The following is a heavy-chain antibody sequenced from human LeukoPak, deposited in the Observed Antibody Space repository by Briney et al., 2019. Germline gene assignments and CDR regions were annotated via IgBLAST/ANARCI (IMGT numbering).Heavy chain of an antibody. CDR3: ASSEGDMTAFDY. CDR2: MNPNSGNT. D-gene: IGHD3-9*01. J-gene: IGHJ4*02. CDR1: GYTFTSYD. Sequence: ASVKASFKASGYTFTSYDINWVRHATGQALQWMGWMNPNSGNTGYAQKFQGRVTMTRNTSISTAYMELSSLRSEDTAVYYCASSEGDMTAFDYWGQGTLVTVSS. V-gene: IGHV1-8*01.